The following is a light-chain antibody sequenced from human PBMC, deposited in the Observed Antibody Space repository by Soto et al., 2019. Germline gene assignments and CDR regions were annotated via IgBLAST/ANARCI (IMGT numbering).Light chain of an antibody. CDR3: CSCSTTFYV. CDR2: GVR. J-gene: IGLJ1*01. V-gene: IGLV2-23*02. CDR1: SSDIGSYDL. Sequence: QPALTQPASVSGSPGQSITISCTGTSSDIGSYDLVSWYQQHADKVPKLIIYGVRKRPSGVSNRFSGSKSGNTASLTISGLQAEDEADYSCCSCSTTFYVFGTGTKVTV.